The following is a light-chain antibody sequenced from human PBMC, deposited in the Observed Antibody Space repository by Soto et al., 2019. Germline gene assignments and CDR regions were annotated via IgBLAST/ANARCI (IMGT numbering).Light chain of an antibody. V-gene: IGLV1-40*01. CDR3: QSHDNSLSGFYV. J-gene: IGLJ1*01. CDR1: SSNIGAGYA. CDR2: NNA. Sequence: QSVLTQPPSVSGAPGQRVTISCTGSSSNIGAGYAVHWYQLLPGTGPKLLIYNNAIRPSGVPDRFSGSRSATSASLAITGLQAEDEADYYCQSHDNSLSGFYVFGTGTKVTVL.